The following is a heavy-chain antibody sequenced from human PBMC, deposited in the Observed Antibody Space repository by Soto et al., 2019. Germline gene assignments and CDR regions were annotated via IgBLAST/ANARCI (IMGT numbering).Heavy chain of an antibody. CDR2: IYYTGST. Sequence: QVQLQESGPGLVKPSETLSLTCTVSGGSTTYYYWSWFRQAPGKGLEWLGYIYYTGSTNYNPSLKSRLTMSVDSSKSQCVVNLTSVTAEDTAVYYCAKGWGPGGIVVDYWGQGALVIVSS. J-gene: IGHJ4*02. CDR3: AKGWGPGGIVVDY. CDR1: GGSTTYYY. V-gene: IGHV4-59*01. D-gene: IGHD3-22*01.